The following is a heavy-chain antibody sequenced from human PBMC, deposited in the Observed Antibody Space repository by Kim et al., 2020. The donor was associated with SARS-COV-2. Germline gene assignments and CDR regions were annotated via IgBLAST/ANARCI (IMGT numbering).Heavy chain of an antibody. V-gene: IGHV3-74*03. J-gene: IGHJ5*02. CDR2: INSDGSST. CDR1: GFTFSSYW. Sequence: GGSLRLSCAASGFTFSSYWMHWVRQAPGKGLVWVSRINSDGSSTMYADSVKGRFTISGDNAKNTLYLQMNSLRAEDTAVYYCARGPPYIVVVPAARNWFEPWGQGTLVTVSS. CDR3: ARGPPYIVVVPAARNWFEP. D-gene: IGHD2-2*01.